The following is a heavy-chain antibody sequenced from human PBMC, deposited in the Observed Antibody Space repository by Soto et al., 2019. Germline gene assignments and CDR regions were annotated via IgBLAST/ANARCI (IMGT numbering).Heavy chain of an antibody. CDR1: GGSFSGYY. CDR2: INHSGST. V-gene: IGHV4-34*01. J-gene: IGHJ3*02. D-gene: IGHD3-3*01. CDR3: GRPQGIFGVVGAFDI. Sequence: SETLSLTCAVYGGSFSGYYRSWIRQPPGKGLEWIGEINHSGSTNYNPSLKSRVTISVDTSKNQFSLKLSSVTAADTAVYYCGRPQGIFGVVGAFDIWGQGTMVTVSS.